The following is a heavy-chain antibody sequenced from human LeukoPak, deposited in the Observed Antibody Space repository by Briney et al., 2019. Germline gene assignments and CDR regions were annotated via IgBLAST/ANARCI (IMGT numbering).Heavy chain of an antibody. V-gene: IGHV3-7*01. Sequence: GGSLRLSCAASGFTFSSYWMSWVRQAPGKGLEWVANIKQDGSEKYYVDSVKGRFTISRDNAKNSLYLQMNSLRAEDTAVYYCARDRPPPTIVVVPAAISVGAFDIWGQGTMVTVSS. J-gene: IGHJ3*02. D-gene: IGHD2-2*01. CDR2: IKQDGSEK. CDR1: GFTFSSYW. CDR3: ARDRPPPTIVVVPAAISVGAFDI.